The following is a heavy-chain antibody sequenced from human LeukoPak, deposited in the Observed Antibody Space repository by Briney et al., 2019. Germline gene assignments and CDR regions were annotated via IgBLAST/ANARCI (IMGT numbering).Heavy chain of an antibody. J-gene: IGHJ2*01. Sequence: PGGSLRLSCAASGFTFSSYSMNWVRQAPGKGLEWVSSISSSSSYIYYADSVKGRFTISRDNAKNSLYLQMNSLRAEDTAVYYCASQDYSSGWYYSYWYFDLWGRGTLVTVSS. V-gene: IGHV3-21*01. CDR3: ASQDYSSGWYYSYWYFDL. D-gene: IGHD6-19*01. CDR2: ISSSSSYI. CDR1: GFTFSSYS.